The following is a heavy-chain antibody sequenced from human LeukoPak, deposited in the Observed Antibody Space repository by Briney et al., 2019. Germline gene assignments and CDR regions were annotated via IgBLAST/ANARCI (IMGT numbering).Heavy chain of an antibody. CDR3: VRVAVTGTKYFQH. J-gene: IGHJ1*01. Sequence: PGGSLRLSCAASGFTFSDYYMSWIRQAPGKGLEWVSYISSSSSYTNYADSVKGRFTISRDNAKNSLYLQMNSLRAEDTAVYYCVRVAVTGTKYFQHWGQGTLVTVSS. D-gene: IGHD6-19*01. CDR1: GFTFSDYY. V-gene: IGHV3-11*06. CDR2: ISSSSSYT.